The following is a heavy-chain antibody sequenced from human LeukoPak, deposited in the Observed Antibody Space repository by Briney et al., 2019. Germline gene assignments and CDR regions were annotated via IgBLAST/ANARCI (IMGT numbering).Heavy chain of an antibody. Sequence: GGSLRLSCAASGFTFSGSAMHWVRQASGKGLEWVGRIRSKANSYATAYAASVKGRFTISRDDSKNTAYLQMNSLKTEDTAVYYCARESGYDNYYYYYMDVWGRGTTVTISS. CDR2: IRSKANSYAT. V-gene: IGHV3-73*01. J-gene: IGHJ6*03. CDR1: GFTFSGSA. D-gene: IGHD5-12*01. CDR3: ARESGYDNYYYYYMDV.